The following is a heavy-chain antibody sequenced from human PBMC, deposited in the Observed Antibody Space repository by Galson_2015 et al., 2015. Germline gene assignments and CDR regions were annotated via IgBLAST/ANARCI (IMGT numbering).Heavy chain of an antibody. D-gene: IGHD5-18*01. CDR3: ARVRAYTYGIDCDY. CDR1: GFTFSTYE. V-gene: IGHV3-48*03. J-gene: IGHJ4*02. CDR2: ISSSGSTI. Sequence: SLRLSCAASGFTFSTYEMTWVRRAPGKGLEWVSYISSSGSTIYYAGSVKGRFTISRDNAKNSVYLQMNSLRAEDTAVYYCARVRAYTYGIDCDYWGQGTLVTVSS.